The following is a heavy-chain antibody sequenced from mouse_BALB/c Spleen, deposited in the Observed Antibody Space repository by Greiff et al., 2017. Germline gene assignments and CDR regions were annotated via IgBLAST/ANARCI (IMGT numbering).Heavy chain of an antibody. CDR1: GFTFSSYT. Sequence: EVQLVESGGGLVKPGGSLKLSCAASGFTFSSYTMSWVRQTPEKRLEWVATISSGGSYTYYPDSVKGRFTISRDNAKNTLYLQMSSLKSEDTAMYYCTRDGYGSSFPFAYWGQGTLVTVSA. J-gene: IGHJ3*01. D-gene: IGHD1-1*01. CDR3: TRDGYGSSFPFAY. V-gene: IGHV5-6-4*01. CDR2: ISSGGSYT.